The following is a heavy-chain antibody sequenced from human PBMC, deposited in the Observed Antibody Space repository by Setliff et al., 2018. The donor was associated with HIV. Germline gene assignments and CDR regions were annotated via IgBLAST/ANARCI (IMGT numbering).Heavy chain of an antibody. D-gene: IGHD3-9*01. Sequence: SETLSLTCNVSGASISSYYWTWIRQSPGSRLEWLGYITDSGNTNYNPSLRRRVTISADTSKNQVSLRLRSVTAADTAVYYCARETQQSYNIVTGYNYYYGIDVWGQGTTVTVSS. V-gene: IGHV4-59*01. CDR1: GASISSYY. J-gene: IGHJ6*02. CDR2: ITDSGNT. CDR3: ARETQQSYNIVTGYNYYYGIDV.